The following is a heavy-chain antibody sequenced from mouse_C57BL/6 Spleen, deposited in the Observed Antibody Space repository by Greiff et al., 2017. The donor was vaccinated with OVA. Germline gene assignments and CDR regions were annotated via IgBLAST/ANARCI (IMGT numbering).Heavy chain of an antibody. J-gene: IGHJ1*03. CDR1: GYTFTSYW. Sequence: QVQLKQPGTELVKPGASVKLSCKASGYTFTSYWMHWVKPRPGQGLEWIGNINPSNGGTNYNEKFKSKATLTVDKSSSTAYMQLSSLTSEDSAVYYCAKTTVVPWYCDVWGTGTTVTVSS. V-gene: IGHV1-53*01. CDR3: AKTTVVPWYCDV. CDR2: INPSNGGT. D-gene: IGHD1-1*01.